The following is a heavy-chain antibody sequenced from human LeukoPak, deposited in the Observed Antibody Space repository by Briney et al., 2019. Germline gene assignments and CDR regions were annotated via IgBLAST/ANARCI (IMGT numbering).Heavy chain of an antibody. Sequence: SGALSLTCMVSGGSISRDYWSWIRQPPGRGLEWIGYIYYSGSYTYNPSLKSRLTISLDTTKNQFSLKLTSVTAAATAVYSCARAVNSWGDAFDIWGQGTMVTVSS. CDR3: ARAVNSWGDAFDI. CDR1: GGSISRDY. V-gene: IGHV4-59*01. J-gene: IGHJ3*02. CDR2: IYYSGSY. D-gene: IGHD3-16*01.